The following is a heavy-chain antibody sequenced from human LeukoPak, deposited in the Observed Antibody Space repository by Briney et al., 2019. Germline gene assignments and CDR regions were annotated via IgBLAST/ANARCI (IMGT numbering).Heavy chain of an antibody. Sequence: SETLSLTCTVSGGSISSYYWSWIRQPPGKGLEWIGYIYYSGSTNYNPSLKSRVTISVDTSKNQFSLKLSSVTAADTAVYYCARVVFYDFWSGYYPQCFDYWGQGTLVTVSS. D-gene: IGHD3-3*01. CDR1: GGSISSYY. CDR3: ARVVFYDFWSGYYPQCFDY. CDR2: IYYSGST. J-gene: IGHJ4*02. V-gene: IGHV4-59*08.